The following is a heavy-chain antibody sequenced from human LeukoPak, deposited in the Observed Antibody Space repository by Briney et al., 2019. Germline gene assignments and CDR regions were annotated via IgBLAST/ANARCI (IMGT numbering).Heavy chain of an antibody. J-gene: IGHJ4*02. CDR2: INHSGST. CDR3: ARGRRGQWLVLDY. V-gene: IGHV4-34*01. D-gene: IGHD6-19*01. CDR1: GGSFSGYY. Sequence: SETLSLTCAVYGGSFSGYYWSWIRQPPGKGLEWIGEINHSGSTNYNPSLKSRVTISVDTSKNQFSLKLSSVTAADTAVYYCARGRRGQWLVLDYWGQGTLVIVSS.